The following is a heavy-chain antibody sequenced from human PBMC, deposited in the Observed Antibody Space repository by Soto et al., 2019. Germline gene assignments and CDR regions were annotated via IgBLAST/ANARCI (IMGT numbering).Heavy chain of an antibody. Sequence: QVQLQQWGAGLLKPSEILSLTCAVYGGSFSGYYWTWIRQPPGTGLEWIGEINHSGSTNYNPSLKSLVTIPVDTSKNQFSLKLTSVTAADTAVYYCARDKITGLFDYWGQGTLVTVSS. CDR3: ARDKITGLFDY. J-gene: IGHJ4*02. V-gene: IGHV4-34*01. D-gene: IGHD2-8*02. CDR1: GGSFSGYY. CDR2: INHSGST.